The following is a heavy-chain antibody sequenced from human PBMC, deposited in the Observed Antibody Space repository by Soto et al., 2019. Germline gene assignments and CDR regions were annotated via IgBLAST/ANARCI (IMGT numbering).Heavy chain of an antibody. CDR1: GYTFTGYY. Sequence: QVQLVQSGAEVKKPGASVKVSCKASGYTFTGYYMHWVRQAPGQGLEWMGWINPNSGGTNYAQKFQGWVTMTRDTSISTAYMELSRLRSDDTAVYYCARDPGTTSHCYYYGMDVWGQGTTVTVSS. V-gene: IGHV1-2*04. D-gene: IGHD1-1*01. CDR2: INPNSGGT. J-gene: IGHJ6*02. CDR3: ARDPGTTSHCYYYGMDV.